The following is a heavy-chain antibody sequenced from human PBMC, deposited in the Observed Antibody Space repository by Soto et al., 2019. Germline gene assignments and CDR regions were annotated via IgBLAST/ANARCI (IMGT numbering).Heavy chain of an antibody. CDR1: GFPFDDYA. CDR2: ISWNSGSI. D-gene: IGHD3-9*01. J-gene: IGHJ4*02. V-gene: IGHV3-9*01. CDR3: AKDGDILTGQPFDY. Sequence: EVQLVESGGGLVQPGRSLRLSCAASGFPFDDYAMHWVRHAPGKGLEWVSGISWNSGSIGYADSVKGRFTISRDNAKNSLYLQMNSLRAEDTALYYCAKDGDILTGQPFDYWGQGTLVTVSS.